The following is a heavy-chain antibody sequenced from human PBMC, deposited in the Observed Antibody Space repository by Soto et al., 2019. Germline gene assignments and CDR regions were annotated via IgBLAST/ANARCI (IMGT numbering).Heavy chain of an antibody. CDR1: GFTFSSYA. J-gene: IGHJ4*02. Sequence: GGSLRLSCAASGFTFSSYAMSWVRQAPGKGLEWVSAISGSGGSTYYADSVKGRFTISRDNSKNTLYLQMNSLRAEDTAVYYCARDLRGYCSGGSCYYPPGELDYWGQGTLVTVSS. CDR3: ARDLRGYCSGGSCYYPPGELDY. CDR2: ISGSGGST. D-gene: IGHD2-15*01. V-gene: IGHV3-23*01.